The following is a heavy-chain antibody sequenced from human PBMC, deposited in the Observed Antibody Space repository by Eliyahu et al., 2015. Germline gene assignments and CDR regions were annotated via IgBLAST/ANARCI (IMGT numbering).Heavy chain of an antibody. D-gene: IGHD6-13*01. J-gene: IGHJ5*02. V-gene: IGHV1-69*01. CDR1: GGXFSSYA. Sequence: QVQLVQSGAEVKKXGSSVKVXCXASGGXFSSYAISWVRQAPGQGLEWMGGIIPIFGTANYAQKFQGRVTITADESTSTAYMELSSLRSEDTAVYYCARLSGDKAAGNWFDPWGQGTLVTVSS. CDR2: IIPIFGTA. CDR3: ARLSGDKAAGNWFDP.